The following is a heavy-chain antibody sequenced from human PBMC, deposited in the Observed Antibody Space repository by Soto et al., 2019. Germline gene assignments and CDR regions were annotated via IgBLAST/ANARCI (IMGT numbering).Heavy chain of an antibody. V-gene: IGHV1-69*01. CDR2: MIPIFGTA. CDR1: GGTFSSYA. CDR3: ASPYGDVFPHYYYGMDV. Sequence: QVQLVQSGAEVKKPGSSVKVSCKASGGTFSSYAISWVRQAPGQGLEWMGGMIPIFGTANYAQKFQGRVTIPADESTSTAYMELSSLRSEDTAVYYCASPYGDVFPHYYYGMDVWGQGTTVTVSS. D-gene: IGHD4-17*01. J-gene: IGHJ6*02.